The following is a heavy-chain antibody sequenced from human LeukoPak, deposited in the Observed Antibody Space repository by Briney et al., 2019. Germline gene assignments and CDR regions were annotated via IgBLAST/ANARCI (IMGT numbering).Heavy chain of an antibody. CDR1: GVSISTYY. CDR3: ATQIVGAKQTTVDY. J-gene: IGHJ4*02. V-gene: IGHV4-59*08. D-gene: IGHD1-26*01. Sequence: SETLSLTCTDSGVSISTYYWSWIRQPPGKGLEWIGYIYYSGSTNYNPSLKSRVTISIDTSKSQFSLKLSSVTAADTAVYYCATQIVGAKQTTVDYWGQGTLVTVSS. CDR2: IYYSGST.